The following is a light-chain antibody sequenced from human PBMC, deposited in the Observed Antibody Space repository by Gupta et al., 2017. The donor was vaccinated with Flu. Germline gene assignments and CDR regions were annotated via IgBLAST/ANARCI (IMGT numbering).Light chain of an antibody. CDR3: SSFTTNKLYV. Sequence: QSALPQPASVSGSPGQSITISCTGTSTDVGAYYFVSWYQQYPGEAPKLIIHEVNNRLSGVSHRFSGSKSGNTASLTISGLQPEDDADYYCSSFTTNKLYVFGTGTKVTVL. V-gene: IGLV2-14*01. J-gene: IGLJ1*01. CDR1: STDVGAYYF. CDR2: EVN.